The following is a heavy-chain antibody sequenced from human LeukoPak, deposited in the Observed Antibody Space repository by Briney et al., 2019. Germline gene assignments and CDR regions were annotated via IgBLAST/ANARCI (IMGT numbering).Heavy chain of an antibody. CDR1: GFTFSSYS. V-gene: IGHV3-48*04. CDR3: ARGKLVYAIQYDY. J-gene: IGHJ4*02. CDR2: ISSSSSTI. D-gene: IGHD2-8*01. Sequence: PGGSLRLSCAASGFTFSSYSMNWVRQAPGKGLEWVSYISSSSSTIYYADSVKGRFTISRDNAKNSLYLQMNSLRAEDTAVYYCARGKLVYAIQYDYWGQGTLVTVSS.